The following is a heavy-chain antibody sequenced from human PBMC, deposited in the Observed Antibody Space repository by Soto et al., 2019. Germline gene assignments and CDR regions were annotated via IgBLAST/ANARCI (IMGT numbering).Heavy chain of an antibody. V-gene: IGHV4-30-4*01. CDR3: ARAKYYDSSGYYLSTRAIFWFDP. D-gene: IGHD3-22*01. CDR2: IYYSGST. CDR1: GGSISSGDYY. Sequence: SETLSLTCTVSGGSISSGDYYWSWIRQPPGKGLEWIGYIYYSGSTYYNPSLKSRVTISVDTSKNQFSLKLSSVTAADTAVYYCARAKYYDSSGYYLSTRAIFWFDPWGQGTLVTVSS. J-gene: IGHJ5*02.